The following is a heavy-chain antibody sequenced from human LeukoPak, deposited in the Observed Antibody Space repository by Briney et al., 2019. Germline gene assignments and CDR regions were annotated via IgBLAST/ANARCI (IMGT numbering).Heavy chain of an antibody. CDR2: IRHDVGHT. D-gene: IGHD3-10*01. CDR1: GFAFSSYA. CDR3: AGGIFGSGSYPDF. Sequence: GGSLRLSCAASGFAFSSYAMHWVRQAPGQGLEWVALIRHDVGHTNYSHTVKGQFTISRDNSKNTGSLQMNNLRPEDTAVYYWAGGIFGSGSYPDFWGQGTMVTVSS. V-gene: IGHV3-33*01. J-gene: IGHJ4*02.